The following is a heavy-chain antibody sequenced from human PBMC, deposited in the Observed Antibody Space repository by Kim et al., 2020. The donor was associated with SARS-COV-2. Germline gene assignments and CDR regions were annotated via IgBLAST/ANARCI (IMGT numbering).Heavy chain of an antibody. J-gene: IGHJ5*02. CDR3: ARDAVHLTSYCSSTSCYHRGNWFDP. V-gene: IGHV1-2*02. D-gene: IGHD2-2*01. CDR2: INPNSGGT. CDR1: GYTFTGYY. Sequence: ASVKVSCKASGYTFTGYYMHWVRQAPGQGLEWMGWINPNSGGTNYAQKFQGRVTMARDTSISTAYMELSRLRSDDTAVYYCARDAVHLTSYCSSTSCYHRGNWFDPWGQGTLVTVSS.